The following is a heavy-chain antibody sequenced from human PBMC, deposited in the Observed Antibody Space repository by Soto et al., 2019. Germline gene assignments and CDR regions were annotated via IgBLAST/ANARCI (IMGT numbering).Heavy chain of an antibody. V-gene: IGHV3-23*01. D-gene: IGHD6-19*01. CDR3: AKGRGSGWAWYFDN. Sequence: EVRLLEAGGGLKQPGGSLSLSCAASGFTFKESAMNWVRQAPGKGMEWVASISDTGASTWYAESVRGRLSISRDNSKNTLYLQMNSLRGEDTAVYYCAKGRGSGWAWYFDNWGQGTLVTVSS. J-gene: IGHJ4*02. CDR2: ISDTGAST. CDR1: GFTFKESA.